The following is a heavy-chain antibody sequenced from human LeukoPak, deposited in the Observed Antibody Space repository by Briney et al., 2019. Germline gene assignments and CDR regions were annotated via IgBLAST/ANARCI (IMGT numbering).Heavy chain of an antibody. J-gene: IGHJ6*03. D-gene: IGHD3-10*01. CDR2: ISYDGSNK. Sequence: GGSLRLSCAASGFTFSSYGMHWVRQAPGKGLEWVAVISYDGSNKYYADSVKGRFTISRDNSKNTLYLQMNSLRAEDTAVYYCAKQAGSGSYYMDVWGKGTTVTISS. CDR3: AKQAGSGSYYMDV. V-gene: IGHV3-30*18. CDR1: GFTFSSYG.